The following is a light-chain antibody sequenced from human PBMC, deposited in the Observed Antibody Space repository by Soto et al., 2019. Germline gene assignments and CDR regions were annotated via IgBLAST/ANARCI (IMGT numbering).Light chain of an antibody. CDR1: QTIRKY. CDR2: TAS. J-gene: IGKJ5*01. CDR3: QQSYSTPPIT. Sequence: IQMTQSPSSLSASVGDSVTITCRASQTIRKYLNWYQQKPRKAPKLLIYTASRLQSGVPSRFNGSGSETDFTLTINNLQPEDFATYYWQQSYSTPPITFGQGTRLEI. V-gene: IGKV1-39*01.